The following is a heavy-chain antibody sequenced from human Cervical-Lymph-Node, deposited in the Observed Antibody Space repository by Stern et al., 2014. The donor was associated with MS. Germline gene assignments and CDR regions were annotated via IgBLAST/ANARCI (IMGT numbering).Heavy chain of an antibody. CDR2: IWYDGSNK. CDR1: GFTFSSYG. CDR3: ATEVVKVSSEAFDI. J-gene: IGHJ3*02. Sequence: QVQLGQSGGGVVQPGRSLRLSCAASGFTFSSYGMHWVRQAPGTGLEWVAVIWYDGSNKYYADSVKGRFTISRDNSKNTLYLQMNSLRAEDTAVYYCATEVVKVSSEAFDIWGQGTMVTVSS. D-gene: IGHD4-23*01. V-gene: IGHV3-33*01.